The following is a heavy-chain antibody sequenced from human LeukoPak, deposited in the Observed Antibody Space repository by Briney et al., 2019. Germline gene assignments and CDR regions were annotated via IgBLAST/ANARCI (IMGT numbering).Heavy chain of an antibody. Sequence: GGSLRLSCGASVFTFGSYSLNWVRQAPGKGLEWVSYISSSGTTTYYADSVKGRFTVSRDNSRDTLYLQMDSLRPEDTAVYYCARDGKAKNDYWGQGTLVTVST. V-gene: IGHV3-48*04. CDR3: ARDGKAKNDY. D-gene: IGHD1-26*01. CDR2: ISSSGTTT. CDR1: VFTFGSYS. J-gene: IGHJ4*02.